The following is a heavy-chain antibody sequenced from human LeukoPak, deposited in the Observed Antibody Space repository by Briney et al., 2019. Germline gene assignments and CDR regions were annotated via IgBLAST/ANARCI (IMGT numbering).Heavy chain of an antibody. V-gene: IGHV3-7*02. CDR1: GFTFSSDW. Sequence: GGSLRLSCAASGFTFSSDWMSWVRQAPGKGLEWVANIKQDGSEKYYVDSVKGRFTISRDNAKNSLYLQMNSLRAEDTAVYYCASHYGDYSFFDYWSQGTLVTVSS. D-gene: IGHD4-17*01. J-gene: IGHJ4*02. CDR2: IKQDGSEK. CDR3: ASHYGDYSFFDY.